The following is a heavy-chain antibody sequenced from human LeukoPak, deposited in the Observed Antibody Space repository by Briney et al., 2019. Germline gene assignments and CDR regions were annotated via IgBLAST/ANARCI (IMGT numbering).Heavy chain of an antibody. D-gene: IGHD6-19*01. CDR1: GFTFNTYW. Sequence: GGSLRLSCAASGFTFNTYWISWVRQAPGKGRQWVSNIKPDGNQRYYVDYVKGRFTISRDNARSSLYLQMNSLRVEDTAIYYCARRQWTAFDFWGQGTMVTVSS. CDR2: IKPDGNQR. V-gene: IGHV3-7*01. J-gene: IGHJ3*01. CDR3: ARRQWTAFDF.